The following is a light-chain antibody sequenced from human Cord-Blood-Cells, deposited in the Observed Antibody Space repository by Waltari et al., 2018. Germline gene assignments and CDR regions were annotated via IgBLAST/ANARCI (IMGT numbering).Light chain of an antibody. V-gene: IGLV2-8*01. J-gene: IGLJ1*01. CDR2: EVS. Sequence: QSALTQPPSASASPGPSVTISCTATSSAVRGYTYLSWYQQHPGKAPKLMIYEVSKRPSGVPDRFSGSKSGNTASLTVSGLQAEDEADYYCSSYAGSNNYVFGTGTKVTVL. CDR3: SSYAGSNNYV. CDR1: SSAVRGYTY.